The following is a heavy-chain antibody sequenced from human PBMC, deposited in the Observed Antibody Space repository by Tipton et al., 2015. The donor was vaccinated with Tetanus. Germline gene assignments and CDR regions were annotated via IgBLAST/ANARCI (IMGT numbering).Heavy chain of an antibody. J-gene: IGHJ2*01. CDR1: GGSISSGGFF. D-gene: IGHD3-3*02. V-gene: IGHV4-31*03. CDR3: ARERIRLVGEVIFRYFDL. Sequence: TLSLTCTVSGGSISSGGFFWNWIRQFPGKGLEWIGYVYYSGSTYYNPSLKSRVTISLDTSASQFSLKLTSATAADTAVYFCARERIRLVGEVIFRYFDLWGRGTLVTVSS. CDR2: VYYSGST.